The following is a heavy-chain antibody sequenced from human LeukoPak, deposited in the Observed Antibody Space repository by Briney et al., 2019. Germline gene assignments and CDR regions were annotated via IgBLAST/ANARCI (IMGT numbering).Heavy chain of an antibody. Sequence: SETLSLTCSVSGASISGGTYYWGWIRQPPGKGLEWIGSIYYTGSAYDNPSLKSRVTISVDTSKNQFSLKLSSVTAADTAVYYCARRGGSGRAFDYWGQGTLVTVSS. CDR2: IYYTGSA. J-gene: IGHJ4*02. CDR1: GASISGGTYY. D-gene: IGHD1-26*01. CDR3: ARRGGSGRAFDY. V-gene: IGHV4-39*01.